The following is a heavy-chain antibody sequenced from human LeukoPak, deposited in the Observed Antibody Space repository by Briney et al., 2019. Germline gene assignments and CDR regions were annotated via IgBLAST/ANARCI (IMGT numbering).Heavy chain of an antibody. CDR2: ISDGAYST. J-gene: IGHJ4*02. D-gene: IGHD2-2*01. Sequence: PGGSLRLSCAASGFTFTSYAMSWVRQAPGKGLEWVSAISDGAYSTSYADSVKGRFTISRDDSQNTLYLQMNSLRAEDTAVYYCAKDYPALGYCTSTTCSFFDYWGQGILVTVSS. V-gene: IGHV3-23*01. CDR3: AKDYPALGYCTSTTCSFFDY. CDR1: GFTFTSYA.